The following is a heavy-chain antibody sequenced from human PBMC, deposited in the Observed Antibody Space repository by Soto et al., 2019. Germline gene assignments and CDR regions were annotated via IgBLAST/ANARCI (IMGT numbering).Heavy chain of an antibody. D-gene: IGHD3-22*01. Sequence: ETLSPTCPVSGDTSTSYYWGWIRQAPGKGLEWIGHIHNSGTSTHNPSLNGRVTISIDMSKKQFSLKLTSLTSADTAVYYCERDFYDSVGYTWFDSWSQGTLVTVSS. CDR1: GDTSTSYY. J-gene: IGHJ5*01. CDR3: ERDFYDSVGYTWFDS. V-gene: IGHV4-59*01. CDR2: IHNSGTS.